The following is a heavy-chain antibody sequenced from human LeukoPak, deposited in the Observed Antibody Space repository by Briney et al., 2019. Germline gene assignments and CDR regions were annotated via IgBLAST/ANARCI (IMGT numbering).Heavy chain of an antibody. CDR3: AVLGY. D-gene: IGHD3-3*02. V-gene: IGHV3-30-3*01. CDR2: IPYDGSNK. J-gene: IGHJ4*02. CDR1: GFTFCRYA. Sequence: GGSLRLSCGAWGFTFCRYAMHWVRQAPGKGLEWVAVIPYDGSNKYYADSVKGRFTISRDNSKNTLYLQMNSLRAEDTAVYYCAVLGYWGQGTLVTVSS.